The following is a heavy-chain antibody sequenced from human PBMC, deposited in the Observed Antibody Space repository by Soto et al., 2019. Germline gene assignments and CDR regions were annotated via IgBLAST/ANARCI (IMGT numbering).Heavy chain of an antibody. CDR2: IDYRGST. CDR3: ARLPGYCSSTSCPAGAFAI. V-gene: IGHV4-39*01. J-gene: IGHJ3*02. Sequence: QLQLQESGPGLVKPSETLSLTCTVSGGSISSSSYYWGWIRQPPGKGLEWIGSIDYRGSTCYNPSRTGRVPISGDTSKNQFSLKLSSVTAADTAVYYCARLPGYCSSTSCPAGAFAIWGQGTMVTVSS. CDR1: GGSISSSSYY. D-gene: IGHD2-2*03.